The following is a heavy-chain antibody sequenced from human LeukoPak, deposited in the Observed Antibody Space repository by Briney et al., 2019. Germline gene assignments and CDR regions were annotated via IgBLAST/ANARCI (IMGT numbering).Heavy chain of an antibody. CDR1: GYTFTSYG. Sequence: ASVKASCKASGYTFTSYGISWVRQAPGQGPEWMGWISAYNGNTNYAQKLQGRVTMTTDTSTSTAYMELRSLRSDDTAVYYCARDGYCSSTSCYTADYWGQGTLVTVSS. CDR2: ISAYNGNT. V-gene: IGHV1-18*01. D-gene: IGHD2-2*02. CDR3: ARDGYCSSTSCYTADY. J-gene: IGHJ4*02.